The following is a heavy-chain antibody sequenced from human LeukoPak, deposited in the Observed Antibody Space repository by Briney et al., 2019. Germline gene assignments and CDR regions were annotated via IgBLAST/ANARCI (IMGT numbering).Heavy chain of an antibody. CDR2: ITWNGDST. CDR1: GFTFDDYN. CDR3: AKDKWLRGYYYYYMDV. V-gene: IGHV3-43*01. D-gene: IGHD5-12*01. Sequence: GGSLRLSCAASGFTFDDYNMHWVRQAPGKGLEWVSLITWNGDSTYYADSVEGRFTISRDNSKNSLYLQMNSLRTEDTALYYRAKDKWLRGYYYYYMDVWGKGTTVTVSS. J-gene: IGHJ6*03.